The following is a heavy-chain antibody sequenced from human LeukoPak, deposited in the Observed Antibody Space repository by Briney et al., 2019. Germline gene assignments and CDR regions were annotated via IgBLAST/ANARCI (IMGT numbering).Heavy chain of an antibody. Sequence: SVKVSCKASGGTFSSYAISWVRQAPGQGLEWMGGIIPIFGTANYAQKFQGRVTVTEDRSTDTVYMELNSLRSEDTAVYYCAIPSGTFLAYYYGLDVWGQGTTVTVSS. V-gene: IGHV1-69*06. CDR1: GGTFSSYA. D-gene: IGHD1-26*01. CDR2: IIPIFGTA. CDR3: AIPSGTFLAYYYGLDV. J-gene: IGHJ6*02.